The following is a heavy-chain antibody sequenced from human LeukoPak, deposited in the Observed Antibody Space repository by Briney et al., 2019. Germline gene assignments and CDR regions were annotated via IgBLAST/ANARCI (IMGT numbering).Heavy chain of an antibody. V-gene: IGHV4-39*07. CDR2: IYYSGST. Sequence: SSQTLSLTCTVSGGSISSGSYYWGWIRQPPGKGLEWIGSIYYSGSTYYNPSLKSRVTISVDTSKNQFSLKLSSVTAADTAVYYCARIVDEANWFDPWGQGTLVTVSS. D-gene: IGHD3-22*01. CDR3: ARIVDEANWFDP. CDR1: GGSISSGSYY. J-gene: IGHJ5*02.